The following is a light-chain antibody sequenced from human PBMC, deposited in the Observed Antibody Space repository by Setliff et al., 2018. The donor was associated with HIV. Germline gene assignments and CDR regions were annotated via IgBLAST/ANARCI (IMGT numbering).Light chain of an antibody. CDR2: EVS. V-gene: IGLV2-14*01. Sequence: QSALTQPASVSGSPGQSITISCTGTSSDVGDYNYVSWYQQHPGKPPKLMIYEVSNRPSGVSNRFSGSKSGNTASLTISGLQAEDEADYYCSPYTSSGSYVFGTGTKVTVL. CDR3: SPYTSSGSYV. CDR1: SSDVGDYNY. J-gene: IGLJ1*01.